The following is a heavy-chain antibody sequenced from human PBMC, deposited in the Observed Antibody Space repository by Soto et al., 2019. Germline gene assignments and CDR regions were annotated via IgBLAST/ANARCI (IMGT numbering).Heavy chain of an antibody. V-gene: IGHV2-5*02. CDR2: IYWDGDE. D-gene: IGHD2-15*01. CDR3: AHKGGRGAGMDG. Sequence: QITLKESGPTLVKPTQTLTLTCTFSGFSVSTSGVGVAWIRQPPGKALEWLALIYWDGDERYSPFLQSRVTITKDTSKNQVVLTMTNMDPVDTATYYCAHKGGRGAGMDGWGQGTTVTVSS. J-gene: IGHJ6*02. CDR1: GFSVSTSGVG.